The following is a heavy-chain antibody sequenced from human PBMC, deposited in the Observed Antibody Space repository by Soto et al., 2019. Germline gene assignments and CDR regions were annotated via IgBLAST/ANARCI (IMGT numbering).Heavy chain of an antibody. D-gene: IGHD3-16*01. CDR1: GFTFSSYV. CDR3: VRLEGASD. Sequence: LRLSCVASGFTFSSYVMTWVRQAPGKGPEWVSAIAGSGVTTVYAESVKGRFTISRDNSKNILFLQMNSLRPEDAAVYYCVRLEGASDWGRGTLVTVSS. V-gene: IGHV3-23*01. CDR2: IAGSGVTT. J-gene: IGHJ4*02.